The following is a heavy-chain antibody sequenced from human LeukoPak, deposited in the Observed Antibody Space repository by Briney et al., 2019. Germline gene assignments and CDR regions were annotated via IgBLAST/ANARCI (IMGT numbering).Heavy chain of an antibody. V-gene: IGHV1-69*13. Sequence: ASVKVSCKASGGTFSSYAISWVRQAPGQGLEWMGGIIPIFGTANYAQKFQGRVTITADESTSTAYMELSSLRSEDTAVYYCARVPCMVRGVIPACWWGRARTNGMDVWGKGTTVTVSS. J-gene: IGHJ6*04. CDR2: IIPIFGTA. CDR1: GGTFSSYA. CDR3: ARVPCMVRGVIPACWWGRARTNGMDV. D-gene: IGHD3-10*01.